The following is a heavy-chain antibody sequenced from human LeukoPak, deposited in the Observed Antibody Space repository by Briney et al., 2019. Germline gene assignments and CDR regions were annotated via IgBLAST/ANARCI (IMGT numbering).Heavy chain of an antibody. CDR2: IYSGDRT. J-gene: IGHJ4*02. Sequence: PGRSLGLSCAASGFIVSSNYMGWVRQAPGKGLEWVSLIYSGDRTYYADSVKGRFTISRDNSKNALYLQMNSLRAEDTAVYYCARARVGRGDFDYWGQGTLVTVSS. CDR3: ARARVGRGDFDY. CDR1: GFIVSSNY. D-gene: IGHD3-10*01. V-gene: IGHV3-66*01.